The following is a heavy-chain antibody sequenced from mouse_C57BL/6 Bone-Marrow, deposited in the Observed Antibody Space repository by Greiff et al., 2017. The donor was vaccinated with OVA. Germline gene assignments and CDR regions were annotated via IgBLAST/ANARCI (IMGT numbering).Heavy chain of an antibody. CDR3: ARKGRTAQATLYAMDY. CDR2: IWSGGST. CDR1: GFSLTSYG. Sequence: QVQLQQSGPGLVQPSQSLSITCTVSGFSLTSYGVHWVRQSPGKGLEWLGVIWSGGSTDYNAAFISRLSISKDNSKSQVFFKMNSLQADDTAIYYCARKGRTAQATLYAMDYWGQGTSVTVSS. J-gene: IGHJ4*01. D-gene: IGHD3-2*02. V-gene: IGHV2-2*01.